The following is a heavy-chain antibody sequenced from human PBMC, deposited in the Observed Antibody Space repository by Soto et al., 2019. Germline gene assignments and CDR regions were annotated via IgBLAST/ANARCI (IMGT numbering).Heavy chain of an antibody. CDR2: INHSGST. Sequence: PSETLSLTCAVYGGSFSGYYWSWIRQPPGKGLEWIGEINHSGSTNYNPSLKSRVTISVDTSKNQFSLKLSSVTAADTAVYYCARGRKRITIFGVVITQYYYYGMDVWGQGTTVT. V-gene: IGHV4-34*01. CDR3: ARGRKRITIFGVVITQYYYYGMDV. CDR1: GGSFSGYY. D-gene: IGHD3-3*01. J-gene: IGHJ6*02.